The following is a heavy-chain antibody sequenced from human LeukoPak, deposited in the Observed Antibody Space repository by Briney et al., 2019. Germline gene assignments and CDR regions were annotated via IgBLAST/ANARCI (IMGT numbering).Heavy chain of an antibody. Sequence: GGSLRLSCAASGFTFSSYAMIWARRAPGKGREGVSAISGSGGSTNYAHSGKGRFTISTYNSKNTLYLQMNSLRAEDTAVYYCASEVLLWSGEFDYWGQGTLVTVSS. CDR1: GFTFSSYA. D-gene: IGHD3-10*01. CDR2: ISGSGGST. CDR3: ASEVLLWSGEFDY. V-gene: IGHV3-23*01. J-gene: IGHJ4*02.